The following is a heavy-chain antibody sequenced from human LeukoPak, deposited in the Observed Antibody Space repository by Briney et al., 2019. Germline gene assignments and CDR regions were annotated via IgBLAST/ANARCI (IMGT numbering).Heavy chain of an antibody. CDR2: LNPNSGGT. J-gene: IGHJ6*02. CDR1: GYTFTDYY. D-gene: IGHD1/OR15-1a*01. CDR3: ARDHPTNGLYAMGV. V-gene: IGHV1-2*02. Sequence: ASVKVSCKASGYTFTDYYIHWVRQAPGQGLEWMGWLNPNSGGTNYAQKFQGRVTMTRDTSISTAYMNLNRLRSDDTAMYYCARDHPTNGLYAMGVWGQGTTVTVS.